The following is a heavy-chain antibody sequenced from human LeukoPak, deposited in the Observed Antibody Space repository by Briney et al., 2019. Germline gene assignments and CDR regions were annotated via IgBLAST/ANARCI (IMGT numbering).Heavy chain of an antibody. Sequence: GGSLRLSCAASGFTFSSYGMHWVRQAPGKGLEWVAVIWYDGSNKYYADSVKGRFTISRDNSKNTLYLQMNSPRAEDTAVYYCARDRITMVRGVILYYYGMDVWGQGTTVTVSS. D-gene: IGHD3-10*01. CDR2: IWYDGSNK. V-gene: IGHV3-33*01. CDR3: ARDRITMVRGVILYYYGMDV. CDR1: GFTFSSYG. J-gene: IGHJ6*02.